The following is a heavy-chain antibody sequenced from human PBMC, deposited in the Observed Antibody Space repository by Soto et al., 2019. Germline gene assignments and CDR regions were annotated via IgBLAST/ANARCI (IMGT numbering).Heavy chain of an antibody. Sequence: GESLKISCKGSGYIITNYWIGWVRQIPGKGLEWMGIINPADSDTRYSPSFQGQVTVSVDKSISTAYLHRGSLKASDTAMYYCVRPDSTGYYSHWGQGTPVTVS. V-gene: IGHV5-51*01. J-gene: IGHJ4*02. D-gene: IGHD3-9*01. CDR2: INPADSDT. CDR3: VRPDSTGYYSH. CDR1: GYIITNYW.